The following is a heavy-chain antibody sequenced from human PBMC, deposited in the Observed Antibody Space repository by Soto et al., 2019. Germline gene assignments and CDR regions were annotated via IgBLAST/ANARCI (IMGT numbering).Heavy chain of an antibody. CDR1: GGSFSGYY. D-gene: IGHD3-16*01. CDR2: INHSGST. J-gene: IGHJ4*02. CDR3: ATHGSRGLGY. Sequence: QVQLQQWGAGLLKPSETLSLTCAVYGGSFSGYYWSWIRQPPGKGLEWIGEINHSGSTNYNPSLKXXVXIXXDTSKNQFSLKLSSVTAADTAVYYCATHGSRGLGYWGQGTLVTVSS. V-gene: IGHV4-34*01.